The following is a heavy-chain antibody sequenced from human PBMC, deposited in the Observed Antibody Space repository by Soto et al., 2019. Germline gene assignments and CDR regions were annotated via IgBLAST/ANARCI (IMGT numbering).Heavy chain of an antibody. V-gene: IGHV3-30-3*01. Sequence: HPGGSLRLSCAASGFTFSNYTMHWVRQAPGKGLEWVALISYDGNNKHYADSVKGRFTISRDNSKNTLYLQMNSLRVDDTAVYYCAEFNAFLVIGIDDWGQGTTVTVSS. CDR2: ISYDGNNK. CDR1: GFTFSNYT. J-gene: IGHJ6*02. CDR3: AEFNAFLVIGIDD. D-gene: IGHD6-13*01.